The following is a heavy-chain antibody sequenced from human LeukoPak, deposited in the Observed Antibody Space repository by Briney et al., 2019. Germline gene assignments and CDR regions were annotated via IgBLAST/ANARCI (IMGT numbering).Heavy chain of an antibody. D-gene: IGHD5-18*01. CDR3: ARTIGYSYGFFDY. V-gene: IGHV4-4*07. Sequence: SETLSLTCTVSAGSISNYYWSWIRQPAGKGLEWIGLIYASGSANYNPSLKSRVTMSVDTSKNQFSLKLSSVTAADTAAYYCARTIGYSYGFFDYWGQGTLVTVSS. J-gene: IGHJ4*02. CDR2: IYASGSA. CDR1: AGSISNYY.